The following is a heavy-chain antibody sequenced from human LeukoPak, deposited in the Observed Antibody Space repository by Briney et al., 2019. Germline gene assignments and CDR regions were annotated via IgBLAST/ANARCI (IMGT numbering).Heavy chain of an antibody. J-gene: IGHJ6*02. CDR1: GGSISSYY. CDR3: ARVVAGNPYYYYGMDV. Sequence: SETLSLTCTVSGGSISSYYWSWIRQPPGKGLEWIGYIYYSGSTNYNPSLKSRVTIPVDTSKNQFSLKLSSVTAADTAVYYCARVVAGNPYYYYGMDVWGQGTTVTVSS. CDR2: IYYSGST. V-gene: IGHV4-59*08. D-gene: IGHD6-19*01.